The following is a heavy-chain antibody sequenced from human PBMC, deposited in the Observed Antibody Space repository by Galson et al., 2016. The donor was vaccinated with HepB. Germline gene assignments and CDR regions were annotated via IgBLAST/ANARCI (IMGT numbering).Heavy chain of an antibody. J-gene: IGHJ4*02. D-gene: IGHD3-3*01. CDR1: GFSLSTSGMC. CDR3: ARTLSDYDFWSGCYD. CDR2: IDWNDNK. V-gene: IGHV2-70*11. Sequence: PALVKPTQTLTLTCTFSGFSLSTSGMCVNWIRQPPGKALEWLARIDWNDNKYYSTSLRTRLTISKDTSKNQVVLTMTNMDPVDTATFYCARTLSDYDFWSGCYDWGQGTLVTVSS.